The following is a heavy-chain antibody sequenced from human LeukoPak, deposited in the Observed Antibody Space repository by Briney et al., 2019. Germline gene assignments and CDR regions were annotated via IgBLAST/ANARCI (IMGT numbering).Heavy chain of an antibody. Sequence: PGGSLRLSCAASGFTLSNYWMTWVRQAPGKGLEWVANIKPDGSEKYHVDSVKGRFTISRDNAKNSLSLQMNSLRADDTAVYYCALGKNTYVNWGQGTLVTVSS. J-gene: IGHJ4*02. D-gene: IGHD7-27*01. CDR3: ALGKNTYVN. V-gene: IGHV3-7*03. CDR1: GFTLSNYW. CDR2: IKPDGSEK.